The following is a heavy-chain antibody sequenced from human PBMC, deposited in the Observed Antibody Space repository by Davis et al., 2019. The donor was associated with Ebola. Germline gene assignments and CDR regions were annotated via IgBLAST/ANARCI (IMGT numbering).Heavy chain of an antibody. CDR2: ITYDGREK. V-gene: IGHV3-30*02. J-gene: IGHJ6*02. Sequence: GGSLRLSCVASGFTFSTYGMHWVRQAPGKGLEWVTFITYDGREKYYADSVRGRFTISRDNSQGTLYLQMNSLRAEDTAIYYCAKVIGYNYFYYGMHVWGQGTTVTVSS. D-gene: IGHD5-24*01. CDR1: GFTFSTYG. CDR3: AKVIGYNYFYYGMHV.